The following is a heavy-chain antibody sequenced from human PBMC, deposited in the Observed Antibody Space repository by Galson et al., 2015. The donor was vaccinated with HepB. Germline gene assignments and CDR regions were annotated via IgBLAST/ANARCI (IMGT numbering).Heavy chain of an antibody. V-gene: IGHV1-18*01. CDR2: ISPYTGDT. J-gene: IGHJ5*02. CDR1: GYSFTNFD. Sequence: SVKVSCKASGYSFTNFDITWVRQAPGQGLEWMGWISPYTGDTNYPHKLQGRVTMTTDTSTNTAYMILRSLRSDDTAVYYCARGRYCSGGRCYSGTNWFDPWGQGTLVTVSS. CDR3: ARGRYCSGGRCYSGTNWFDP. D-gene: IGHD2-15*01.